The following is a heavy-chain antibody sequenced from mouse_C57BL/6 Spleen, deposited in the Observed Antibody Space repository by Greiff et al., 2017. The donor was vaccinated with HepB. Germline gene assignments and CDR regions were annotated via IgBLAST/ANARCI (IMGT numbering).Heavy chain of an antibody. D-gene: IGHD2-4*01. CDR1: GYTFTSYW. Sequence: QVQLKESGAELVKPGASVKMSCKASGYTFTSYWITWVKQRPGQGLEWIGDIYPGSGSTNYNEKFKSKATLTVDTSCSTAYMQLSSLTSEDSAVYYCARFDYDGFAYWGQGTLVTVSA. CDR2: IYPGSGST. J-gene: IGHJ3*01. V-gene: IGHV1-55*01. CDR3: ARFDYDGFAY.